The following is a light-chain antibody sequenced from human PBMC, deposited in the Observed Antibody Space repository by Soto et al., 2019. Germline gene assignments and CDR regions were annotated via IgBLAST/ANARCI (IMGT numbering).Light chain of an antibody. CDR2: DAS. V-gene: IGKV3-11*01. CDR3: QQCSNLLT. J-gene: IGKJ4*01. CDR1: QSVSSY. Sequence: ELVLTQSPATLSLSPGEPATLSCRASQSVSSYLAWYQQKPGQAPRLLIYDASNRATGIPARFSGSGSGTDFTLTISSLEPEDCAVYYCQQCSNLLTFGGGTKVEIK.